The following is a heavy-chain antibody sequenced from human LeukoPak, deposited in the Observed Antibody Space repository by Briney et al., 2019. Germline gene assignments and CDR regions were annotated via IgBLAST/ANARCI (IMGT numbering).Heavy chain of an antibody. D-gene: IGHD3-10*01. Sequence: SETLSFTCSVSGVSMRGYYWSWIRQPAGKGREWIGRFNTRGITTYNSSLKTRVIISLDNSKNQFYLTLTSVPAADTAVYYCARGNYYGSASRGGFDYWGQGILVTVSA. J-gene: IGHJ4*02. CDR3: ARGNYYGSASRGGFDY. CDR1: GVSMRGYY. V-gene: IGHV4-4*07. CDR2: FNTRGIT.